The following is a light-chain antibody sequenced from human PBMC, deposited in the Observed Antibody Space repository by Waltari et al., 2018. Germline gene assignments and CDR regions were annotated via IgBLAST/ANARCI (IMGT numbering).Light chain of an antibody. CDR2: DAS. CDR3: QQRSSWPLT. CDR1: QSVSSY. J-gene: IGKJ4*01. Sequence: EIVLTQSPAHMSLSPGERATLSCRASQSVSSYLAWYQKKPGQPPRLLIYDASNRATGITARFIGSGSGTDFTLTISSLEPEDFAVYYCQQRSSWPLTFGGGTKVEIK. V-gene: IGKV3-11*01.